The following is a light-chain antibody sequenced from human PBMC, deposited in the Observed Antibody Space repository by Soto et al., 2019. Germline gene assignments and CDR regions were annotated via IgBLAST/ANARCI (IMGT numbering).Light chain of an antibody. CDR3: QQYYNTQT. J-gene: IGKJ1*01. V-gene: IGKV4-1*01. CDR2: WAS. CDR1: QSLLDTSINKNC. Sequence: IVMNQDPDSRPLSLDERATINCGSSQSLLDTSINKNCLAWFQQKPGHPPKLLIYWASIRESGVPDRFSGGGSGTDFTLTINNVQAEDVAVYYCQQYYNTQTFGQGTKVDIK.